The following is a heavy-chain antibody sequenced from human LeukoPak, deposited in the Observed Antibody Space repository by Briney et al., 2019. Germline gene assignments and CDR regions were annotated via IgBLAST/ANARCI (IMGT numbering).Heavy chain of an antibody. D-gene: IGHD4-17*01. CDR2: IVVGSGNT. CDR1: GFTFTSSA. V-gene: IGHV1-58*01. CDR3: AAATYGDYASGMDV. Sequence: ASVKVSFKASGFTFTSSAVQWVRQARGQRLEWIGWIVVGSGNTNYAQKFQERVTITRDMSTSTAYMELSSLRSEDTAVYYCAAATYGDYASGMDVWGQGTTVTVSS. J-gene: IGHJ6*02.